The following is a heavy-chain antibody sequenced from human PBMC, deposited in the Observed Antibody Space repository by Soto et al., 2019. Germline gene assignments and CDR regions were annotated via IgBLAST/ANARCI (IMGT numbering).Heavy chain of an antibody. Sequence: ASVKVSCKASGGTFSSYAISWVRQAPGQGLEWMGGIIPIFGTANYAQKFQGRVTITADESTSTAYMELSSLRSEDTAVYYCAGDGGLITGKKLFDYGGKEPRFTAAS. CDR2: IIPIFGTA. V-gene: IGHV1-69*13. D-gene: IGHD3-16*02. CDR1: GGTFSSYA. CDR3: AGDGGLITGKKLFDY. J-gene: IGHJ4*02.